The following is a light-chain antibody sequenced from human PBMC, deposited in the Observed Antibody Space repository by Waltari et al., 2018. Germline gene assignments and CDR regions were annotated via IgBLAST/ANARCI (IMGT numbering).Light chain of an antibody. CDR3: SSYAGSNKLI. Sequence: QSALTQPPSASGSPGQTVIIPCTGTSSDIGAYTYVSWYQQIPGRAPALIIYEVDRRPPGVPDRFSGSKSGNTASLTVSGLQTEDEGDYYCSSYAGSNKLIFGGVTKLTVL. V-gene: IGLV2-8*01. J-gene: IGLJ2*01. CDR2: EVD. CDR1: SSDIGAYTY.